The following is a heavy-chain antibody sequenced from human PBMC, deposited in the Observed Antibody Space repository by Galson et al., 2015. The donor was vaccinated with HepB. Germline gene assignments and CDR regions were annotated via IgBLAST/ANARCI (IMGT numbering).Heavy chain of an antibody. CDR1: GFTFRNYG. CDR3: AKDLSDSTSSRYYYYGVDV. J-gene: IGHJ6*02. D-gene: IGHD2-2*01. V-gene: IGHV3-30*18. CDR2: ISYDGSNI. Sequence: SPRLSCAASGFTFRNYGMHWVRQAPGKGLEWVAVISYDGSNIYYVDSVRGRFTISRDNSESTLYLQMNSLRAEDTAVYYCAKDLSDSTSSRYYYYGVDVWGQGTTVTVSS.